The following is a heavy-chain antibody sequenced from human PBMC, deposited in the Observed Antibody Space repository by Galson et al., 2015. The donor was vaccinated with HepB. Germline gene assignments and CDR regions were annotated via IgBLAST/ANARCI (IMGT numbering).Heavy chain of an antibody. D-gene: IGHD2-2*01. V-gene: IGHV3-30*03. CDR3: ARGDIVVVPAAIGLTYYYYGMDV. Sequence: SLRLSCAASGFTFSSYGMHWVRQAPGKGPEWVAVISYDGSNKYYADSVKGRFTISRDNSKNTLYLQMGSLRAEDMAVYYCARGDIVVVPAAIGLTYYYYGMDVWGQGTTVTVS. CDR1: GFTFSSYG. J-gene: IGHJ6*02. CDR2: ISYDGSNK.